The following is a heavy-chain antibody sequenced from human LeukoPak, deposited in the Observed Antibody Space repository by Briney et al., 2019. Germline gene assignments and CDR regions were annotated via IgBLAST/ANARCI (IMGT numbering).Heavy chain of an antibody. V-gene: IGHV3-23*01. CDR2: ISGSGGST. CDR1: GFTFSSYA. J-gene: IGHJ4*02. Sequence: GGSLRLSCAASGFTFSSYAMSWVRQAPGKGLEWVSAISGSGGSTYYADSVKGRFTISRDNSKNTLYLQMNSLRAEDTAVYCCAKGTGYSSSWYDYWGQGTLVTVSS. D-gene: IGHD6-13*01. CDR3: AKGTGYSSSWYDY.